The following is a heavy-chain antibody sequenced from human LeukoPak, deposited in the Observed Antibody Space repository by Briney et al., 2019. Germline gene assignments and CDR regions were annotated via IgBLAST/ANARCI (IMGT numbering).Heavy chain of an antibody. V-gene: IGHV4-38-2*02. CDR1: GYSISSGYY. CDR3: ARDTPTTVTTLIDY. Sequence: SETLSLTCAVSGYSISSGYYWGWIRQPPGKGLEWIGSIYHSGGTYYNPSLRSRVTISVDTSKNQFSLKLSSVTAADTAVYYCARDTPTTVTTLIDYWGQGTLVAVSS. J-gene: IGHJ4*02. CDR2: IYHSGGT. D-gene: IGHD4-17*01.